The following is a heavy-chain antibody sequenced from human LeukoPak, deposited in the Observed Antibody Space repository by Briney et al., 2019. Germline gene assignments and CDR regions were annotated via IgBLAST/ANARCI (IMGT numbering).Heavy chain of an antibody. V-gene: IGHV3-11*01. CDR1: GFTFSDYY. CDR2: ISSSGSTI. Sequence: GGSLRLSCAASGFTFSDYYMSWIRQAPGKGLEWVSYISSSGSTIYYADSVKGRFTISRDNAKNSLYLQMNSLRAEDTAVYYCARDKDCGGDCYYYGMHVWGQGTTVTVSS. D-gene: IGHD2-21*01. J-gene: IGHJ6*02. CDR3: ARDKDCGGDCYYYGMHV.